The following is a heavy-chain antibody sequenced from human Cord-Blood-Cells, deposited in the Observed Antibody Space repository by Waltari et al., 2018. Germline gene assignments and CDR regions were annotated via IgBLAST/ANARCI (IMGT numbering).Heavy chain of an antibody. D-gene: IGHD3-22*01. J-gene: IGHJ4*02. Sequence: QVQLVESGGGVVQPGRSLSLPCAASGFTFSSYGMHWVRQAPGKGLEWVAVIWYDGSNKYYADSVKGRFTISRDNSKNTLYLQMNSLRAEDTAVYYCARDSRGDTDYWGQGTLVTVSS. V-gene: IGHV3-33*01. CDR2: IWYDGSNK. CDR3: ARDSRGDTDY. CDR1: GFTFSSYG.